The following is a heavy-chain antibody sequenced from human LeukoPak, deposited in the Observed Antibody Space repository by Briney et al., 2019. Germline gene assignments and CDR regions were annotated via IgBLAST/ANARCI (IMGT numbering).Heavy chain of an antibody. CDR1: GFTFRTYA. CDR2: ISHDASGK. Sequence: GGSLTLSCAASGFTFRTYALTWVRQAPGEGLEWVSSISHDASGKYYADSVKGRFIISRDDSKNTLYLQMNSLRPEDAATYYCAKRDNSGWYSLDYWGQGTLVSVS. J-gene: IGHJ4*02. V-gene: IGHV3-23*01. CDR3: AKRDNSGWYSLDY. D-gene: IGHD6-19*01.